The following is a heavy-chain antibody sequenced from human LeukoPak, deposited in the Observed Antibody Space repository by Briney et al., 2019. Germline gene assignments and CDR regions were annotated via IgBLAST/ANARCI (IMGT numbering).Heavy chain of an antibody. D-gene: IGHD2/OR15-2a*01. CDR2: IYPGDSDT. Sequence: GESLKISRKGSGYSFTSYWIGWVRQMPGKGLAWMGIIYPGDSDTIYSPSFQGQVTISADKSISTAYLQWSSLKASDTAMYYCARRSSTASRYFDFWGQGALVTVSS. J-gene: IGHJ4*02. CDR1: GYSFTSYW. CDR3: ARRSSTASRYFDF. V-gene: IGHV5-51*01.